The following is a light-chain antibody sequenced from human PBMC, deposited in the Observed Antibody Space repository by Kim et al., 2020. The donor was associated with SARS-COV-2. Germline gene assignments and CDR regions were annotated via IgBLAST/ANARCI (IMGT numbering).Light chain of an antibody. CDR1: SSNIGSNT. Sequence: QRVTISCSRSSSNIGSNTLNLYQQLTGTAPKLLIYSHNQRPSGVPDRISGSKSGTSASMAISGLQSEDEADYYCAAWDDSLNGVVFGGGTQLTVL. CDR2: SHN. V-gene: IGLV1-44*01. CDR3: AAWDDSLNGVV. J-gene: IGLJ2*01.